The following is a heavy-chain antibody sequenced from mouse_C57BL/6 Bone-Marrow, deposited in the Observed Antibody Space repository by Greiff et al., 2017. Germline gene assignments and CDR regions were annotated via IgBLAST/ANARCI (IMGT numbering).Heavy chain of an antibody. J-gene: IGHJ3*01. Sequence: EVKLMESGGGLVKPGGSLKLSCAASGFTFSDYGMHWVRQAPAKGLEWVAYISSGSSTIYYADTVKGRFTIPRDNAKNTLFLQMTSLTSEDTAMYYCARTGEGAWFAYWGQGTLVTVSA. CDR3: ARTGEGAWFAY. CDR2: ISSGSSTI. CDR1: GFTFSDYG. V-gene: IGHV5-17*01.